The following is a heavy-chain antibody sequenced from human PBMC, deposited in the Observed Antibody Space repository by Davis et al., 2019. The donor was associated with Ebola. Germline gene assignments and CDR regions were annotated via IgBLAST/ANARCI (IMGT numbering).Heavy chain of an antibody. D-gene: IGHD6-19*01. J-gene: IGHJ4*02. V-gene: IGHV3-30*01. CDR3: ARAGSSAWTLTDY. Sequence: DSVKGRFTTSRDNSKITLYLQMNSLKPEDTAVYYCARAGSSAWTLTDYWGQGTLVTVSS.